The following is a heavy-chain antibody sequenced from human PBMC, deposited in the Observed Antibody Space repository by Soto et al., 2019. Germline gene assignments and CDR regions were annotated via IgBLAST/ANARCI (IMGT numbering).Heavy chain of an antibody. D-gene: IGHD1-26*01. Sequence: SETLSLTCTVSGGAVSGGSYYWSWIRQPPGKGLEWIGYIYYSGTTNDNPSLKSRVTISLDTSKNQFSLKLSSVTAADTAVYYCARVRVSGSCPFDSWGQGTLVTVSS. CDR3: ARVRVSGSCPFDS. CDR1: GGAVSGGSYY. V-gene: IGHV4-61*01. J-gene: IGHJ4*02. CDR2: IYYSGTT.